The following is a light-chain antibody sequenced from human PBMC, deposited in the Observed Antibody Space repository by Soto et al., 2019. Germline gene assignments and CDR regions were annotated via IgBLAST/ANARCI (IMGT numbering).Light chain of an antibody. CDR2: DVS. V-gene: IGLV2-14*01. J-gene: IGLJ1*01. CDR3: SSYTISSTLYV. Sequence: QSALTQPASVSGSPGQSITISCTGTSSDVGGYNYVSWYQQHPGKAPTLMIYDVSNRPSGVSNRFSGSKSGNTASLTISGIQAEDEADYYCSSYTISSTLYVFGTGTKVTVL. CDR1: SSDVGGYNY.